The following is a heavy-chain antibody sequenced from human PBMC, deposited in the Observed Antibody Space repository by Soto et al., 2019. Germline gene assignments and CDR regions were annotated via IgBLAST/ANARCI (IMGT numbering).Heavy chain of an antibody. D-gene: IGHD6-19*01. CDR1: GFTFSSYA. V-gene: IGHV3-30-3*01. Sequence: QVQLVESGGGVVQPGRSLRLSCAASGFTFSSYAMHWVRQAPGKGLEWVAVISYDGSNKYYADSVKGRFTISRDNSKNTLYLQMNSLRAEDTAVYYCARDPAPRIAVAGQLDYWGQGTLVTVSS. CDR2: ISYDGSNK. CDR3: ARDPAPRIAVAGQLDY. J-gene: IGHJ4*02.